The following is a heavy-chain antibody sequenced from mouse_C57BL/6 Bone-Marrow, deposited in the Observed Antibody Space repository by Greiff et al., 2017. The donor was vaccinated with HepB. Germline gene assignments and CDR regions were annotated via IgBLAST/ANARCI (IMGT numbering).Heavy chain of an antibody. CDR1: GFTFSDYY. V-gene: IGHV5-16*01. Sequence: EVKLVESEGGLVQPGSSMKLSCTASGFTFSDYYMAWVRQVPEKGLEWVANINYDGSSTYYLDSLKSRFIISRDNAKNILYLQMSSLKSEDTATYYCAREYYYGSLYYFDYWGQGTTLTVSS. D-gene: IGHD1-1*01. CDR3: AREYYYGSLYYFDY. CDR2: INYDGSST. J-gene: IGHJ2*01.